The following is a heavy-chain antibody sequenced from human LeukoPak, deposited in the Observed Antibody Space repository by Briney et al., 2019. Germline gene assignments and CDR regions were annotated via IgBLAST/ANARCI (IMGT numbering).Heavy chain of an antibody. CDR1: GGSFTDFY. D-gene: IGHD3-9*01. CDR3: ARQDILTGFDAFDI. V-gene: IGHV4-4*07. J-gene: IGHJ3*02. CDR2: IYTSGST. Sequence: SETLSFTCTVSGGSFTDFYWNWIRHPAGRGLEWIGRIYTSGSTNYNPSLKSRVTMSVDTSKNQFSLRLNSVSAADTAIYYCARQDILTGFDAFDIWGQGTMVTVSS.